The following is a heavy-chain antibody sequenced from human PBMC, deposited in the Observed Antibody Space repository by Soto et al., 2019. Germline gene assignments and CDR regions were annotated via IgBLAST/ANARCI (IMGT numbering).Heavy chain of an antibody. CDR3: ARDLEEYSSGWYFMPGIGY. CDR2: ISSNGSST. D-gene: IGHD6-19*01. V-gene: IGHV3-23*01. J-gene: IGHJ4*02. CDR1: GFTFSSYA. Sequence: GGSLRLSCAASGFTFSSYAMSWVRQAPGKGLEWVSSISSNGSSTCYADSVKGRFTISRDNAKNTLYLQMNSLRAEDTAVYYCARDLEEYSSGWYFMPGIGYWGQGTLVTVSS.